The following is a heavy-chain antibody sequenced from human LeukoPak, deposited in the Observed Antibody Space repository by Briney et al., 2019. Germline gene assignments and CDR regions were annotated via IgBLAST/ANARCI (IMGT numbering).Heavy chain of an antibody. D-gene: IGHD3-10*01. CDR1: GGTFSSYA. CDR2: VDPEDGET. Sequence: ASVKVSCKASGGTFSSYAISWVRQAPGKGLEWMGRVDPEDGETIYAEKFQGRVTITADTSTDTAYLELSSLRSEDTAVYYCATDPVTGRIAFDIWGQGTMVTVSS. V-gene: IGHV1-69-2*01. J-gene: IGHJ3*02. CDR3: ATDPVTGRIAFDI.